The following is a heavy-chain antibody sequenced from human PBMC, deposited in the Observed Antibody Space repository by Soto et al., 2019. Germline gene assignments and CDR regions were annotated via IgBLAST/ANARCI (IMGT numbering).Heavy chain of an antibody. CDR3: AKEGGIRFGESPVGMAV. V-gene: IGHV3-23*01. Sequence: GGSLRLSCTTTGLTFSSYAMTWVRQAPGKGLEWVSTIGGSGGATYYADSVTGRFTISRDNSKNTLYLQMNSLRAEDTAVYYCAKEGGIRFGESPVGMAVWGQGATVTVSS. J-gene: IGHJ6*02. D-gene: IGHD3-10*01. CDR1: GLTFSSYA. CDR2: IGGSGGAT.